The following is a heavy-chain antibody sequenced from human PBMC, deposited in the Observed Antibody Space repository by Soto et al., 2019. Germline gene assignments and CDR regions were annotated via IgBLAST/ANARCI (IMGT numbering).Heavy chain of an antibody. V-gene: IGHV4-31*03. Sequence: PSETLSLTCTVSGGSISTGGYYWSWIRQHPGKGLEWIGCIHYSGSTYYNPSLKSRITISVDTSKNQFSLRLTSVTAADTAVYYCARERLRLGELSLWNWFDPWGQGTLVTVSS. CDR3: ARERLRLGELSLWNWFDP. CDR2: IHYSGST. CDR1: GGSISTGGYY. D-gene: IGHD3-16*02. J-gene: IGHJ5*02.